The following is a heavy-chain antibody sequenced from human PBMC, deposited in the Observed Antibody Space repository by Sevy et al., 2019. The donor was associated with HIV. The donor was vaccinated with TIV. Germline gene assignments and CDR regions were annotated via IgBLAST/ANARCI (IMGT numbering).Heavy chain of an antibody. V-gene: IGHV4-59*01. D-gene: IGHD3-22*01. CDR2: IYYDGST. CDR1: GGSIGRYY. Sequence: SETLSLTCTVSGGSIGRYYWSWIRQSPGRGLEWIGYIYYDGSTDYNSCLKSRVTISLDTSKNQFSLSLNSVTAADTAVYYCARDAGNYHDSSNYYYVYAFDIWGQGTLVTVSS. J-gene: IGHJ3*02. CDR3: ARDAGNYHDSSNYYYVYAFDI.